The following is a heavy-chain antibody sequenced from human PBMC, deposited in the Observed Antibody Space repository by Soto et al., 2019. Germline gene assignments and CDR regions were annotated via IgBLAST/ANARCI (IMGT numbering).Heavy chain of an antibody. CDR2: IYYSGST. V-gene: IGHV4-59*01. CDR3: ARSRDGYKPDFDY. CDR1: GGSISSYY. Sequence: SETLSLTCTVSGGSISSYYWSWIRQPPGKGLEWIGYIYYSGSTNYNPSLKSRVTISVDTSKNQFSLKLSSVTAADTAVYYCARSRDGYKPDFDYWGQGTLVTVSS. D-gene: IGHD5-18*01. J-gene: IGHJ4*02.